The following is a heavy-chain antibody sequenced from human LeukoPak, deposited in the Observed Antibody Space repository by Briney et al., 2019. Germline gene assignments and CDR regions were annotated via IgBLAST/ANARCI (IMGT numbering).Heavy chain of an antibody. CDR3: ARDNSSLNWFDP. CDR2: IYHSGST. D-gene: IGHD6-13*01. J-gene: IGHJ5*02. V-gene: IGHV4-30-2*01. Sequence: SETLSLTCTVSGGSISSGGYYWSWIRQPPGKGLEWIGYIYHSGSTYYNPSLKSRVTISVDRSKNQFSLKLSSVTAADTAVYYCARDNSSLNWFDPWAREPWSPSPQ. CDR1: GGSISSGGYY.